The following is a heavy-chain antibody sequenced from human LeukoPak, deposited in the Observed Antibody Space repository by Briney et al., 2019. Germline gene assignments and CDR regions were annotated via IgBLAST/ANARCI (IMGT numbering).Heavy chain of an antibody. Sequence: SETLSLTCAVSGGSISSSNWWSWVRQPPGKGLEWIGEIYHSGSTNYNPSLKSRVTISVDKSKNQFSLKLSSVTAAGTAVYYCARATSSSWYFDYWGQGTLVTVSS. J-gene: IGHJ4*02. CDR3: ARATSSSWYFDY. D-gene: IGHD6-13*01. CDR2: IYHSGST. CDR1: GGSISSSNW. V-gene: IGHV4-4*02.